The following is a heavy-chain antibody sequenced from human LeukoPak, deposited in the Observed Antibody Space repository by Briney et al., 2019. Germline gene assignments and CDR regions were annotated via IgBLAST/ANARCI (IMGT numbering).Heavy chain of an antibody. Sequence: GESLKISCEGSGYRFSNYWIGWVRQMPGKGLEWMGTIYPGDSDTKYSPSFQGQVTISADKSINTAYLQCSSLKASDTAMYYCARGVGLGNFDYWGQGTLVTVSS. D-gene: IGHD2-15*01. J-gene: IGHJ4*02. CDR2: IYPGDSDT. CDR1: GYRFSNYW. V-gene: IGHV5-51*01. CDR3: ARGVGLGNFDY.